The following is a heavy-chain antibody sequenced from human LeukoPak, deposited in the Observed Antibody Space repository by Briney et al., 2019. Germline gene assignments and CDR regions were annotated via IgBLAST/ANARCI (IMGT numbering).Heavy chain of an antibody. V-gene: IGHV3-20*04. CDR1: GFTFDDYG. J-gene: IGHJ4*02. Sequence: SGGSLRLSCAASGFTFDDYGMSWVRQAPGKGLEWVSGINWNGGSTGYADSVKGRFTISRDNAKNSLYLQMNSLRVEDTAVYYCAREGDLDFDYWGQGTLVTVSS. CDR2: INWNGGST. CDR3: AREGDLDFDY. D-gene: IGHD2-21*02.